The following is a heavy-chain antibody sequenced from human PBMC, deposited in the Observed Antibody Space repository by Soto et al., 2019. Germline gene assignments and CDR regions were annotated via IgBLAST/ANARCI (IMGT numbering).Heavy chain of an antibody. CDR2: INPSGGKT. J-gene: IGHJ4*02. CDR3: AVWNSVGNANFWSGAFDF. D-gene: IGHD3-3*01. Sequence: ASVKVSCKASRDTFTRYHMYSLRHAPGQGLEWMGIINPSGGKTIYAQKFQGRVTMTGDTSTSTVYMELSSLRSEDTAVYYCAVWNSVGNANFWSGAFDFWGKGTLVTVSS. CDR1: RDTFTRYH. V-gene: IGHV1-46*01.